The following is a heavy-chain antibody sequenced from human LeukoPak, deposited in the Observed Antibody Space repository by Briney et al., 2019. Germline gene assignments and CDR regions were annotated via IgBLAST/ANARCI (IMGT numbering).Heavy chain of an antibody. CDR1: GYTFTGQD. J-gene: IGHJ4*02. Sequence: ASVKVSCKASGYTFTGQDMHWVRQAPGQGLEWMGWINPNTGDTNYAQKFQGRVTMTRDTTISTAYMELSSLRSDDTAVYYCARGITQGFDHWGQGTLVTVSS. CDR2: INPNTGDT. CDR3: ARGITQGFDH. V-gene: IGHV1-2*02. D-gene: IGHD1-20*01.